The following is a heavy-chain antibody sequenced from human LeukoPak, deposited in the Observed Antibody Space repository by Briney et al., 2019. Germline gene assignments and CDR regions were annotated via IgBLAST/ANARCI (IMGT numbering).Heavy chain of an antibody. J-gene: IGHJ3*02. CDR2: ISGSGGST. Sequence: SGGSLRLSCAASGLTFSSYATSWVRQAPGKGLEWVSAISGSGGSTYHADSVKGRFTISRDNSKNTLYLQMNSLRAEDTAVYYCAKDRDIVTEDAFDIWGQGTMVTVSS. CDR1: GLTFSSYA. D-gene: IGHD2-15*01. CDR3: AKDRDIVTEDAFDI. V-gene: IGHV3-23*01.